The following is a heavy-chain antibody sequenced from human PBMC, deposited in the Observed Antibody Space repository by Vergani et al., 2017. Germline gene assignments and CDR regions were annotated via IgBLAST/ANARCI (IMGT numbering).Heavy chain of an antibody. V-gene: IGHV3-7*03. J-gene: IGHJ4*02. CDR2: IKQDGSEK. CDR3: ARDMEGYFGWLMGC. Sequence: VQLVESGGGVVQPGRSLRLSCAASGFTFSSYWMSWVRQAPGKGLEWVANIKQDGSEKYYVDSVKGRFTISRDNAKNSLYLQMNSLRAEDTAVYYWARDMEGYFGWLMGCWGQGTLVTVAA. D-gene: IGHD3-9*01. CDR1: GFTFSSYW.